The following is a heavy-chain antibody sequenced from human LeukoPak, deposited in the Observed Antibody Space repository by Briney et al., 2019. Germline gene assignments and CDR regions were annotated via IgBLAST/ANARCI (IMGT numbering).Heavy chain of an antibody. CDR3: ARHPSRISGWYFGAFDI. J-gene: IGHJ3*02. Sequence: SGTLSLTCAVSGGSISSSNWRSWVRQPPGKGLEWIGEIYHSGSTNYNPSLKSRVTISVDKSKNQFSLKLSSVTAADTAVYYCARHPSRISGWYFGAFDIWGQGTMVTVSS. CDR2: IYHSGST. CDR1: GGSISSSNW. V-gene: IGHV4-4*02. D-gene: IGHD6-19*01.